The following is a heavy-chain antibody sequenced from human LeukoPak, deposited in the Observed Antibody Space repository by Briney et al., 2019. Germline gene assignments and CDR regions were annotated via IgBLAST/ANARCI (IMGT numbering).Heavy chain of an antibody. Sequence: GGSLRLSCAAPGFTLSSYAMSWVRQAPGKGLEWVSDIIGSGGSTYYADSVKGRFTISRDNSKNTLYLQMNSLRAEDTAVYYCAKGAAAAGTYSYYYGMDVWGKGTTVTVSS. CDR3: AKGAAAAGTYSYYYGMDV. D-gene: IGHD6-13*01. CDR2: IIGSGGST. J-gene: IGHJ6*04. CDR1: GFTLSSYA. V-gene: IGHV3-23*01.